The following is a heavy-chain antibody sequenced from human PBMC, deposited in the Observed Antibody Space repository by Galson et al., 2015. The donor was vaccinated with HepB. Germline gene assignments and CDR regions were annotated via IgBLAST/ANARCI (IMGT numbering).Heavy chain of an antibody. J-gene: IGHJ4*02. CDR1: GFTFRSYA. D-gene: IGHD6-19*01. Sequence: SLRLSCAAAGFTFRSYAMHWVRQAPGKGLGWVAVISDDGSNKYYADSVKGRFTISRDNSKNTLYLQLNSLRAEDTAVYYCAKDGGYSSGWHCGDYWGQGTLVTVSS. CDR3: AKDGGYSSGWHCGDY. CDR2: ISDDGSNK. V-gene: IGHV3-30*18.